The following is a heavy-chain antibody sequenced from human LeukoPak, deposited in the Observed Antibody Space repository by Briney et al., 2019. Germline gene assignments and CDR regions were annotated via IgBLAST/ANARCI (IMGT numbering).Heavy chain of an antibody. Sequence: KASQTLSLTCTVSGGSISSGDYYWSWIRQPPGKGLEWIGYIYYSGSTYYNPSVKSRFTISVATSKNQFSLKLSPVTAADTAVYYCARAITMVRGVMAYYYYYMDVWGKGTTVTVSS. V-gene: IGHV4-30-4*08. CDR3: ARAITMVRGVMAYYYYYMDV. J-gene: IGHJ6*03. CDR2: IYYSGST. D-gene: IGHD3-10*01. CDR1: GGSISSGDYY.